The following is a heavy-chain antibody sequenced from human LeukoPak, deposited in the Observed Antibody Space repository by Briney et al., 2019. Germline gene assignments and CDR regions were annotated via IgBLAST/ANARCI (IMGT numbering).Heavy chain of an antibody. CDR3: VRESDVWSGPGIGRPLDV. J-gene: IGHJ6*04. V-gene: IGHV3-7*01. CDR1: GFTFSNSW. Sequence: QPGGSLRLSCLASGFTFSNSWMTWARQAPGRGLEWVANIKEDGSDKQYVDSVRGRFTISRDNAKNSVSLQMDGLRAEDTAVYHCVRESDVWSGPGIGRPLDVWGKGTTVTVSS. D-gene: IGHD3-3*01. CDR2: IKEDGSDK.